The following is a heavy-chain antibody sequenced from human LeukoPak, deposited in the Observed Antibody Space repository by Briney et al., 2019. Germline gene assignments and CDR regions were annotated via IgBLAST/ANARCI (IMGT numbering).Heavy chain of an antibody. CDR1: GGSINNYY. V-gene: IGHV4-59*01. CDR2: IYYTGST. D-gene: IGHD4-17*01. J-gene: IGHJ4*02. CDR3: ARDSSTVTTRHFDY. Sequence: SETLSLTCTVSGGSINNYYWSWIRQPPGKGLEWIGYIYYTGSTYYNPSLKSRVTISVDSSKNQFSLKLNSVTAADTAVYYCARDSSTVTTRHFDYWGQGTLVTVSS.